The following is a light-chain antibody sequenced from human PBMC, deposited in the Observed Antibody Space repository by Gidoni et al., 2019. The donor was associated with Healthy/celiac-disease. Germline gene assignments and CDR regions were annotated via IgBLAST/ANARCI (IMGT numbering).Light chain of an antibody. J-gene: IGKJ4*02. CDR1: QSTSSY. CDR3: QQSYSTPR. Sequence: DIQMTQSPSSLSASVGDRVTITCRASQSTSSYLNWYQQKPGKAPKLLIYAASSLQSVVPSRFSGSGSGTDFTLTISSLQPEDFATYYCQQSYSTPRFGGGTKVEIK. CDR2: AAS. V-gene: IGKV1-39*01.